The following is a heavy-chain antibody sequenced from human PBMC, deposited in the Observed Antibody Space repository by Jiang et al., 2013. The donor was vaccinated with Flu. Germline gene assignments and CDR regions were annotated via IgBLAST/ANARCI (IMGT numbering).Heavy chain of an antibody. Sequence: VQLLESGGGVVQPGRSLRLSCAASGFTFSSYGMHWVRQAPGKGLEWVAVISYDGSNKYYADSVKGRFTISRDNSKNTLYLQMNSLRAEDTAVYYCAKEFRGIAAADSYFDYWGRGTRRXPSPQ. D-gene: IGHD6-13*01. CDR3: AKEFRGIAAADSYFDY. J-gene: IGHJ4*01. V-gene: IGHV3-30*18. CDR2: ISYDGSNK. CDR1: GFTFSSYG.